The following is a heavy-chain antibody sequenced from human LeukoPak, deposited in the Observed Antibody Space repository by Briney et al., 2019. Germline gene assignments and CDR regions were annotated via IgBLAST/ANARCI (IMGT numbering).Heavy chain of an antibody. CDR1: GGSINSYY. Sequence: SETLSLTCTVSGGSINSYYWSWIRQPAGKGLEWIGRIFSSGNTIYNPSLQSRVTMSVDTSKNQFSLRLNSVTAADTSVYYCARSPHRLIGHWFDPWGQGTLVTVSS. CDR2: IFSSGNT. V-gene: IGHV4-4*07. J-gene: IGHJ5*02. D-gene: IGHD3-16*01. CDR3: ARSPHRLIGHWFDP.